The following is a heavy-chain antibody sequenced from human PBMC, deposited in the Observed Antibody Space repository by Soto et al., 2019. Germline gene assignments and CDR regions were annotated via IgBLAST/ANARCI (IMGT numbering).Heavy chain of an antibody. D-gene: IGHD4-17*01. V-gene: IGHV3-74*01. CDR1: GFTFSSYW. J-gene: IGHJ4*02. Sequence: PGGSLRLSCAASGFTFSSYWMHWVRQAPGKGLVWVSRINSDGSSTSYADSVKGRFTISRDNAKNTLYLQMNSLRAEDTAVYYCARVTVTTPFDYWGQGTLVTVSS. CDR3: ARVTVTTPFDY. CDR2: INSDGSST.